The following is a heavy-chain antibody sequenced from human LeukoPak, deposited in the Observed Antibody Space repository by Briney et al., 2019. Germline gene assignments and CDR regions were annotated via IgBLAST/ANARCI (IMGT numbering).Heavy chain of an antibody. Sequence: GRSLRLSCAASGFIFSDYAMTWVRQAPGRGLEWVSTVTGGATDTYYADSVKGRFTISRDNSRNTLYLQMNSLRVEDTAVYYCASRGTTGSWGQGTLVTVSS. D-gene: IGHD1-1*01. CDR3: ASRGTTGS. CDR2: VTGGATDT. J-gene: IGHJ5*02. CDR1: GFIFSDYA. V-gene: IGHV3-23*01.